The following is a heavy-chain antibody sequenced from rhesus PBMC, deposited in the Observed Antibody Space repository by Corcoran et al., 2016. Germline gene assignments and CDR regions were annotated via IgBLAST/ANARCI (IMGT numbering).Heavy chain of an antibody. Sequence: QVTLKESGPALVKPTQTPTLTCTFSGFSISTTGTGVGWIRQPPGKALEWLASIYWNDSKYYSTSLKSRLTISKDTSKNQVVLTMTNMDPVDTATYYCARVLTSLDSWGQGVVVTVSS. CDR2: IYWNDSK. CDR1: GFSISTTGTG. J-gene: IGHJ6*01. V-gene: IGHV2-95*01. CDR3: ARVLTSLDS.